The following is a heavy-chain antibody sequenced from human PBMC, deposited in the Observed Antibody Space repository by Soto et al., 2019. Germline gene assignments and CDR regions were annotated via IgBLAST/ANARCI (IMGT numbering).Heavy chain of an antibody. CDR1: GYTFTSYG. D-gene: IGHD3-22*01. V-gene: IGHV1-18*01. CDR3: ARVKPYYYDSSGYYLPY. CDR2: ISAYNGNT. J-gene: IGHJ4*02. Sequence: QVPLVQSGAEVKKPGASVKVSCKASGYTFTSYGISWVRQAPGQGLEWMGWISAYNGNTNYAQKLQGRVTMTTDTSTSTAYMELRSLRSDDTAVYYCARVKPYYYDSSGYYLPYWGQGTLVTVSS.